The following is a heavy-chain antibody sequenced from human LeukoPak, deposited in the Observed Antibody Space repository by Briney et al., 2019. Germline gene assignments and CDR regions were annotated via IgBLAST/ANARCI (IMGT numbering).Heavy chain of an antibody. Sequence: PGRSLRLSCAASGLTFSSHAMHWVRQAPGKGLEWAAVISQDGSERHYTDSVKGRFTISRDNSRNTLYLQMNSLRAEDTAVYYCVREPGPGYFDYWGQGTLVTVSS. D-gene: IGHD6-13*01. CDR3: VREPGPGYFDY. CDR2: ISQDGSER. CDR1: GLTFSSHA. J-gene: IGHJ4*02. V-gene: IGHV3-30*04.